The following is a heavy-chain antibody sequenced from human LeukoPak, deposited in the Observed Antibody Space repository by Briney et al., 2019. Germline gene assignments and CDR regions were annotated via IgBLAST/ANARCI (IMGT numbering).Heavy chain of an antibody. Sequence: GGSLRLSCVASGFPFSSYWMTWVRQAPGKGLEWVANIKQDGSKKTYVDSVKGRFTISRDNAKNSLYLQMNSLRAEDTAIYYCTRVGYIDEGIDYWGQGTLVTVSS. CDR1: GFPFSSYW. CDR3: TRVGYIDEGIDY. V-gene: IGHV3-7*04. D-gene: IGHD5-24*01. J-gene: IGHJ4*02. CDR2: IKQDGSKK.